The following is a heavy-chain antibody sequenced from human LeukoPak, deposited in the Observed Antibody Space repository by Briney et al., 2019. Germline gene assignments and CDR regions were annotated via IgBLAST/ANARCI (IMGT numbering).Heavy chain of an antibody. V-gene: IGHV3-23*01. CDR2: ISGSGGST. CDR3: AREKESSGYFDH. J-gene: IGHJ4*02. CDR1: GFTFSNYA. Sequence: PGGSLRLSCAASGFTFSNYAMSWVRQAPGKGLEWVSAISGSGGSTYYADSVKGRFTTSRDNPKNTLYLQTNSLSAEDTGVYYCAREKESSGYFDHWGQGTLVTVSS. D-gene: IGHD3-22*01.